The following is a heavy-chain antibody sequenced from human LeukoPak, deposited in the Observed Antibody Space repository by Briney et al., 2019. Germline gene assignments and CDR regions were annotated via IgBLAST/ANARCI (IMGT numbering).Heavy chain of an antibody. CDR1: GFTFSSYA. CDR2: ISYDGSNK. CDR3: ARSPSIAARYYYYMDI. D-gene: IGHD6-6*01. V-gene: IGHV3-30-3*01. J-gene: IGHJ6*03. Sequence: GGSLRLSCAASGFTFSSYAMHWVRQAPGKGLEWVAVISYDGSNKYYADSVKGRFTISRDNSKNTLYLQMNSLRAEDTAVYYCARSPSIAARYYYYMDIWGKGTTVTVSS.